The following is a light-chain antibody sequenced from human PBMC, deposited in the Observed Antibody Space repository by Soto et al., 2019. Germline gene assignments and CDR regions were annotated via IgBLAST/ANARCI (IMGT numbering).Light chain of an antibody. CDR1: QSVGSN. Sequence: EIVMTQSPATLSVSPGERATLSCRASQSVGSNLAWYQQKPGQAPRLLIYGAFSRATGIPARFSGSGSGTEFTLTISSLQYEDFAVYYCHQYNSWPLYFGPGTKVDIK. CDR2: GAF. V-gene: IGKV3D-15*01. J-gene: IGKJ3*01. CDR3: HQYNSWPLY.